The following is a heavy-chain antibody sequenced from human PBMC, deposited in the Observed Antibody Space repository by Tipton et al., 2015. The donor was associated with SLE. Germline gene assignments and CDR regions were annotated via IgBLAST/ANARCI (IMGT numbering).Heavy chain of an antibody. V-gene: IGHV4-59*12. CDR3: ARAPLFGVVTVRGPFDY. CDR1: GGSMTSYY. D-gene: IGHD3-3*01. CDR2: IYYGGST. J-gene: IGHJ4*02. Sequence: TLSLTCTVSGGSMTSYYWSWIRQPPGKGLEWIGYIYYGGSTNYNPSLESRVTMSVDTSKNQVSLKLTSVTAADTAVYYCARAPLFGVVTVRGPFDYWGQGTLVTVSS.